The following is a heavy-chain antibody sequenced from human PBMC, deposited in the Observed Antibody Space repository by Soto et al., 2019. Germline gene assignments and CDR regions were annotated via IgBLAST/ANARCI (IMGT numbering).Heavy chain of an antibody. D-gene: IGHD6-19*01. V-gene: IGHV3-21*01. Sequence: GGSLRLSCAASGFTFSSYSMNWVRQAPGKGLEWVSSISSSSYIYYADSVKGRFTISRDNAKNSLYLQMNSLRAEDTAVYYCARARIAVAGTGWFDPWGQGTLVTVSS. J-gene: IGHJ5*02. CDR1: GFTFSSYS. CDR3: ARARIAVAGTGWFDP. CDR2: ISSSSYI.